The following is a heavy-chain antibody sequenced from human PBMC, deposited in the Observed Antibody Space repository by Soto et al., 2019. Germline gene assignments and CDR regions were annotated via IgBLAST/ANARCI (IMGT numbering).Heavy chain of an antibody. CDR1: GFTFSSYA. Sequence: GGSLRLSCAASGFTFSSYAMSWVRQAPGKGQEWVSAISGSGGSTYYADSVKGRFTISRDNSKNTLYLQMNSLRADDTVVYYCAKSGSYYYYGMDVWGQGTTVTVSS. J-gene: IGHJ6*02. CDR3: AKSGSYYYYGMDV. CDR2: ISGSGGST. V-gene: IGHV3-23*01. D-gene: IGHD3-10*01.